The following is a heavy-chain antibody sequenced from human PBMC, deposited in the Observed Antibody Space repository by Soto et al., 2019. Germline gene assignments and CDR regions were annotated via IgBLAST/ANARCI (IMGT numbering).Heavy chain of an antibody. Sequence: ETLSLTCAVSGYSISSSNWWGWIRQPPGKGLEWIGSIYYSGSTYYNPSLKSRVTISVDTSKNQFSLKLSSVTAADTAVYYCARHTPAISISDHWGQGTLVTVSS. D-gene: IGHD2-15*01. J-gene: IGHJ4*02. CDR3: ARHTPAISISDH. V-gene: IGHV4-38-2*01. CDR2: IYYSGST. CDR1: GYSISSSNW.